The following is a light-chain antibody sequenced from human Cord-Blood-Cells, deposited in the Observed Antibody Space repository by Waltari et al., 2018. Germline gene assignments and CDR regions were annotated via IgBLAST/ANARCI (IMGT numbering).Light chain of an antibody. Sequence: QSVLTPPPSVSGAPGQRVTISCPGSSSNIGAGYDVHWYQQLPGTAPKPLIYGNSNRPSGVPDRFSGSKSGTSASLAITGLQAEDEADYYCQSYDSSLSGYVFGTGTKVTVL. CDR2: GNS. J-gene: IGLJ1*01. V-gene: IGLV1-40*01. CDR1: SSNIGAGYD. CDR3: QSYDSSLSGYV.